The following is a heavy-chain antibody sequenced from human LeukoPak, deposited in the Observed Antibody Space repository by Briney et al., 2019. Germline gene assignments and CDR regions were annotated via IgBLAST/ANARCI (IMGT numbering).Heavy chain of an antibody. J-gene: IGHJ4*02. CDR2: MNPNSGDT. V-gene: IGHV1-2*02. CDR1: VYTFTNFY. CDR3: ARRPINCIITNCYVDY. D-gene: IGHD2-2*01. Sequence: ASVKVSCKASVYTFTNFYIQWVRQAPGQGVEWMGWMNPNSGDTSYAREFQDRVTMTRDTSLSTAYMELSRLRSDDTAVYFCARRPINCIITNCYVDYWGQGTLVTVSS.